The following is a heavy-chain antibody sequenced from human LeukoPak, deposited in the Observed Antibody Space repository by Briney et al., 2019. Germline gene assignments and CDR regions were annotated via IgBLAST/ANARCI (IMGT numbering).Heavy chain of an antibody. J-gene: IGHJ4*02. Sequence: SETLSLTCTVSGYSISSGYYWGWIRQPPGKGLEWIGSIYHSGSTYYNPSLKSRVTISVDTSKNQFSLKLSSVTAADTAVYYCASLIIVGYDFWSVPMGPFDYWGQGTLVTVSS. V-gene: IGHV4-38-2*02. CDR2: IYHSGST. CDR3: ASLIIVGYDFWSVPMGPFDY. CDR1: GYSISSGYY. D-gene: IGHD3-3*01.